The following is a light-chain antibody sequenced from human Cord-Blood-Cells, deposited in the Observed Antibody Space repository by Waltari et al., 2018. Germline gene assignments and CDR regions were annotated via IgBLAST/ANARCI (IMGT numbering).Light chain of an antibody. J-gene: IGLJ2*01. CDR2: RNN. Sequence: QSVLTQPPSASGTPGQRVTISCSGSSSNIGSNYVYWYQQLPGTAPKLLSYRNNQRPSGVPARFSGSKYGTSAALGLSGLRSEDEAYYYCAAWDDSLSGVVFGGGTKLTVL. CDR1: SSNIGSNY. V-gene: IGLV1-47*01. CDR3: AAWDDSLSGVV.